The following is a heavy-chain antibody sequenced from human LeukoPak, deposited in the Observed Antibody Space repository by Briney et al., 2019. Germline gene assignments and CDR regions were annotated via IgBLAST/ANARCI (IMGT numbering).Heavy chain of an antibody. Sequence: GASVKVSCKASGYTFTSYGISWVRQAPGQGLEWMGWISAYNGNTNYAQKLQGRVTMTTDTSTSTAYMELRSLRSDDTAVYYCARSYSSGWLYYYYGMDVWGQGTTVTVSS. V-gene: IGHV1-18*01. CDR1: GYTFTSYG. D-gene: IGHD6-19*01. J-gene: IGHJ6*02. CDR2: ISAYNGNT. CDR3: ARSYSSGWLYYYYGMDV.